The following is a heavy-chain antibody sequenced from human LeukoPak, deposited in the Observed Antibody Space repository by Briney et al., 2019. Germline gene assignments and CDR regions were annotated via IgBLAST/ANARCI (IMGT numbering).Heavy chain of an antibody. CDR3: ARGYGNYGY. V-gene: IGHV3-7*01. J-gene: IGHJ4*02. Sequence: GGSLRLSCAASGFTFSSYWMSWVRQAPGKGLEWVANIKQDGSEKNYVDSVKGRFTISRDNTKNSLYLQMNTLRVEDTAVYYCARGYGNYGYWGQGTLVTVSS. CDR1: GFTFSSYW. CDR2: IKQDGSEK. D-gene: IGHD4-17*01.